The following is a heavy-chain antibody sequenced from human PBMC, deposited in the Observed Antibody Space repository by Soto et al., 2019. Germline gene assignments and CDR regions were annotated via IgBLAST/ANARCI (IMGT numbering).Heavy chain of an antibody. D-gene: IGHD2-2*01. CDR3: ARHDCISSSCYYYYYYGMDV. CDR1: RGTFRSYS. J-gene: IGHJ6*02. Sequence: VKASCKASRGTFRSYSISWVRQAPGQGLEWMGGIIPIFGTVNYAQKFQGRVTITADESTSTAYMELSSLRSEDTAVYYCARHDCISSSCYYYYYYGMDVWGQGTTVTVSS. CDR2: IIPIFGTV. V-gene: IGHV1-69*13.